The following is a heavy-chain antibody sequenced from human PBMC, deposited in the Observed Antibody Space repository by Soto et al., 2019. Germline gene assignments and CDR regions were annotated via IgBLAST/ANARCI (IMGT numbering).Heavy chain of an antibody. J-gene: IGHJ4*02. CDR2: ISGSDGST. CDR1: GLTFNSYA. D-gene: IGHD4-17*01. CDR3: ASPPRATVTDNIFDY. Sequence: GGSLRLSCAASGLTFNSYAMSWVRQAPGKGLEWVSAISGSDGSTYYADSVKGRFTISRDNSKNTLYLQMSSLRAEDTAVYYCASPPRATVTDNIFDYRGQGTLVTVSS. V-gene: IGHV3-23*01.